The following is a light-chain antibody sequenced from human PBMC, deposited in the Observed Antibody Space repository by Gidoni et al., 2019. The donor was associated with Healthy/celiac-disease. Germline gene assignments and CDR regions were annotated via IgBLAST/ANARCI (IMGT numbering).Light chain of an antibody. J-gene: IGKJ1*01. CDR1: QSISSY. CDR2: AAS. Sequence: DIQMTQSPSSLSASVGDRVTITCRASQSISSYLNWYQQKPGKAPKLLIYAASSLQSGVPSRFSGSGSGTDFTLTISSRQPEDFATYYCQQSYSTHRTFGQGTKVEIK. V-gene: IGKV1-39*01. CDR3: QQSYSTHRT.